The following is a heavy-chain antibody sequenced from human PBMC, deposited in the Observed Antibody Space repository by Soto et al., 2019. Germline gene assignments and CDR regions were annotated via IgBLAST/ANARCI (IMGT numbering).Heavy chain of an antibody. CDR2: ISSSSSYI. CDR3: ARDVYSGWYLDY. Sequence: PGGSLRLSCAASGFTFSSYSMNWVRQAPGKGLEWVSSISSSSSYIYYADSVKGRFTISRDNAKNSLYLQMNSLRAEDTAVYYCARDVYSGWYLDYWGQGTLVTVSS. V-gene: IGHV3-21*01. D-gene: IGHD6-19*01. CDR1: GFTFSSYS. J-gene: IGHJ4*02.